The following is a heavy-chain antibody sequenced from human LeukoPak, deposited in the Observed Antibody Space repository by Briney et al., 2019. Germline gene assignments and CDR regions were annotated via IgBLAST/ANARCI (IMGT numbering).Heavy chain of an antibody. CDR1: GGSISSYY. Sequence: SETLSLTCNVSGGSISSYYWSWIRQPPGKGLEWIGDIYYSGSTNYNPSLKSRVTISVDKTKNQFSLKLSSVTAADTAVYYCARFTPGDYDILTGYYMGYYFDYWGQGTLVTVSS. V-gene: IGHV4-59*01. CDR3: ARFTPGDYDILTGYYMGYYFDY. CDR2: IYYSGST. D-gene: IGHD3-9*01. J-gene: IGHJ4*02.